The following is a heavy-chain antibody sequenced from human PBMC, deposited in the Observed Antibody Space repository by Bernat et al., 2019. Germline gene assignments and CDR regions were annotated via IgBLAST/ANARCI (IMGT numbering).Heavy chain of an antibody. CDR3: AAGGYCSSTSCYAGDYYYGMDV. D-gene: IGHD2-2*01. CDR2: ISSSSYI. J-gene: IGHJ6*02. CDR1: GFTFSSYS. Sequence: EVQLVESGGGLVKPGGSLRLSCAASGFTFSSYSMNWVRQAPGKGLEWVSSISSSSYIYYADSVKGRFTISRDNAKNSLYLQMNSLRAEDTAVYYCAAGGYCSSTSCYAGDYYYGMDVWGQGTTVTVSS. V-gene: IGHV3-21*01.